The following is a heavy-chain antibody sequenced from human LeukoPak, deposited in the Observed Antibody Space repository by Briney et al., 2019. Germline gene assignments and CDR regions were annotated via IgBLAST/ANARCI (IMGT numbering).Heavy chain of an antibody. CDR3: AREPTQPLRFGEFHPFDN. J-gene: IGHJ4*02. D-gene: IGHD3-10*01. Sequence: PSETLSLTCTVSGASIRTSEDHWTWIRQHPGKGLEWIVYTSNSDYPDSNPSLKSRVTISLDTSKNQFSLKLRSVTAADTAVYYCAREPTQPLRFGEFHPFDNWGQGTLVTVSS. CDR2: TSNSDYP. V-gene: IGHV4-31*03. CDR1: GASIRTSEDH.